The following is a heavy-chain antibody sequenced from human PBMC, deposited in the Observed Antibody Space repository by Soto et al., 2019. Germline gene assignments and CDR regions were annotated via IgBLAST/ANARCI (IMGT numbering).Heavy chain of an antibody. Sequence: ASVKVSCKASGGTFSSYAISWVRQAPGQGLEWMGGIIPIFGTANYAQKFQGRVTITADESTSTAYMELSSLRSEDTAVYYCARATLVDYGDYPIFDYWGQGTLVTVSS. J-gene: IGHJ4*02. V-gene: IGHV1-69*13. CDR2: IIPIFGTA. D-gene: IGHD4-17*01. CDR3: ARATLVDYGDYPIFDY. CDR1: GGTFSSYA.